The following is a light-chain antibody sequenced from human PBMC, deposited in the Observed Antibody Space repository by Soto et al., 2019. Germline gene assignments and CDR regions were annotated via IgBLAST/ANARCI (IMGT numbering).Light chain of an antibody. Sequence: QSALAQPPSACGSPGQSVTISCTGSGSNIGAYNFVPWYQQHPGKAPKLMIFGVTERPSGVPDRFSGSKSGNTASLTVSGLQADDDAVYYCYSYAGRNIWVFGGGTKLTVL. CDR1: GSNIGAYNF. CDR2: GVT. J-gene: IGLJ3*02. CDR3: YSYAGRNIWV. V-gene: IGLV2-8*01.